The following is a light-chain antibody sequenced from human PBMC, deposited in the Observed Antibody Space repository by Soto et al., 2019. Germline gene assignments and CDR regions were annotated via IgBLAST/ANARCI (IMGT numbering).Light chain of an antibody. V-gene: IGLV2-23*02. J-gene: IGLJ1*01. Sequence: QSVLTQPASVSGSPGQSITISCTGTSSDVGSYSLASWYQQHPGKAPKLMIYGVNKRPSGVSNRFSGSKSGNTASLTISGLQAEDEADYYCCSYAGISTFYVFGTGTKVTVL. CDR1: SSDVGSYSL. CDR2: GVN. CDR3: CSYAGISTFYV.